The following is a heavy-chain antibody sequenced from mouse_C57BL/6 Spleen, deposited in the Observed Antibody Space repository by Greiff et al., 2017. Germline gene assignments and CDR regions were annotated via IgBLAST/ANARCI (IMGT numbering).Heavy chain of an antibody. CDR2: IKPSNGGT. CDR3: ARAGIYDYDDGFAY. J-gene: IGHJ3*01. D-gene: IGHD2-4*01. CDR1: GYTFTSYW. Sequence: VQLQQSGTELVKPGASVKLSCKASGYTFTSYWMHWVKQRPGQGLEWIGNIKPSNGGTNYNEKFKSKATLTVDKSSSTAYMQLSSLTSEDSAVYYCARAGIYDYDDGFAYWGQGTLVTVSA. V-gene: IGHV1-53*01.